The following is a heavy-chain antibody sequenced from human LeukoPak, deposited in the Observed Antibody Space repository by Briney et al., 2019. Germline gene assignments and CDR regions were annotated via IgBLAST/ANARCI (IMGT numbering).Heavy chain of an antibody. V-gene: IGHV3-74*01. CDR2: INSDGSST. J-gene: IGHJ4*02. Sequence: GGSLRLSCAASGFTFSSYWMHWVRQAPGKGLVWVSRINSDGSSTSCADSVKGRFTISRDNAKNTLYLQMNSLRAEDTAVYYCAKGVTVAATTPFGYWGQGTLVTVSS. CDR3: AKGVTVAATTPFGY. D-gene: IGHD2-15*01. CDR1: GFTFSSYW.